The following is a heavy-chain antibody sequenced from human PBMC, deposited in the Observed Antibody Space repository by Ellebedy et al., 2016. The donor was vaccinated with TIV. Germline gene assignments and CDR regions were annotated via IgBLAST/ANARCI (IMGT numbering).Heavy chain of an antibody. CDR1: AFTFSNYT. CDR3: AKDGGHADYGPEY. V-gene: IGHV3-43*01. Sequence: GESLKISXAASAFTFSNYTMHWVRQVPGRGLEWVSVISWDGRKTFYADSVKGRFTISRDNTRNSLFLQMDTLTTDDTALYYCAKDGGHADYGPEYWGQGTLVTVSS. CDR2: ISWDGRKT. J-gene: IGHJ4*02. D-gene: IGHD4-17*01.